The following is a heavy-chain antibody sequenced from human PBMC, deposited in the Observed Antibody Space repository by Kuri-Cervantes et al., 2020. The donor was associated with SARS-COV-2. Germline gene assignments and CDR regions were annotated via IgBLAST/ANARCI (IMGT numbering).Heavy chain of an antibody. Sequence: GESLKISCAASGFTFSSYWMSWVRQAPGKGLEWVANIKQDESEKYYVDSVKGRFTISRDNAKNSLYLQMNSLRAEDTAVYYCARDPNYYDSSANEGFDYWGQGTLVTVSS. J-gene: IGHJ4*02. CDR1: GFTFSSYW. CDR3: ARDPNYYDSSANEGFDY. CDR2: IKQDESEK. D-gene: IGHD3-22*01. V-gene: IGHV3-7*01.